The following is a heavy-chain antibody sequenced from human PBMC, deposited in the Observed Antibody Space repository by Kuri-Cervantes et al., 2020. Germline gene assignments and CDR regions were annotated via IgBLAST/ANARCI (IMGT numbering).Heavy chain of an antibody. J-gene: IGHJ4*02. V-gene: IGHV4-4*07. CDR2: IYTSGST. CDR3: ARGNGWYDY. CDR1: GGSISSYY. Sequence: GSLRLSCTVSGGSISSYYWNWIRQPAGKGLEWIGRIYTSGSTNYNPSLKSRVTISVDKSKNQFSLKLTSVTAADTAVYYCARGNGWYDYWGQGTLVTVSS. D-gene: IGHD6-19*01.